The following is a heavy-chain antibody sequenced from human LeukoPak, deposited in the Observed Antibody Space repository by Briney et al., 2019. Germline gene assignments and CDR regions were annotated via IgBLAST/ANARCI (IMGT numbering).Heavy chain of an antibody. V-gene: IGHV3-53*01. D-gene: IGHD6-19*01. CDR2: IYSDNT. CDR1: GFTFGSYS. J-gene: IGHJ4*02. Sequence: GGSLRLSCAASGFTFGSYSMSWVRQAPGKGLEWVSFIYSDNTHYSDSVKGRFTISRDNSKNTLYLQINSLRAEDTAVYYCARVSDISVAAHFDYWGQGTLVTVSS. CDR3: ARVSDISVAAHFDY.